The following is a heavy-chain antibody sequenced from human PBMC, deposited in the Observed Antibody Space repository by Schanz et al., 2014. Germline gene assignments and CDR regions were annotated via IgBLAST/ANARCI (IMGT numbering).Heavy chain of an antibody. D-gene: IGHD5-18*01. CDR3: TRGGYSYALSAFDI. Sequence: QVLQVQSGSELKKPGTSVKVSCKASGYTFTNFFLHWVRQAPGQGLEWMGIINPIGGSTTYAQKFRGAVTLTTDTSTDTAYLELRSLRSDDTALYYCTRGGYSYALSAFDIWGQGTMVTVSS. J-gene: IGHJ3*02. V-gene: IGHV1-46*01. CDR2: INPIGGST. CDR1: GYTFTNFF.